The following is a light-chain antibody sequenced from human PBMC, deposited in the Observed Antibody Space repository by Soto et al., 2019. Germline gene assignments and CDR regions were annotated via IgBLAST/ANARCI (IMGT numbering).Light chain of an antibody. Sequence: QLVLTQPASVSGSPGQSITISCTGTSSDVGAYDYVSWYQHHPGKAPKLMIYDVSYRPSGVSNRFSGSKSGNTASLTISGLQAEDEADYYCSSYTGSSTPFVFGTGTKLTVL. V-gene: IGLV2-14*03. J-gene: IGLJ1*01. CDR3: SSYTGSSTPFV. CDR2: DVS. CDR1: SSDVGAYDY.